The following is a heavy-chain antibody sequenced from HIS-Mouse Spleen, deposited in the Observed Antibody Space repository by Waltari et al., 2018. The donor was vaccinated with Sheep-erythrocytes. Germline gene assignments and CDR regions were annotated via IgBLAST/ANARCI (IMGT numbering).Heavy chain of an antibody. V-gene: IGHV3-21*01. J-gene: IGHJ4*02. CDR3: ARVASGATFDY. CDR1: GFTFSSYS. D-gene: IGHD1-26*01. CDR2: ISSSSSYI. Sequence: AASGFTFSSYSMNWVRQAPGKGLEWVSSISSSSSYIYYADSVKGRFTISRDNAKNSLYLQMNSLRAEDMAVYYCARVASGATFDYWGQGTLVTVSS.